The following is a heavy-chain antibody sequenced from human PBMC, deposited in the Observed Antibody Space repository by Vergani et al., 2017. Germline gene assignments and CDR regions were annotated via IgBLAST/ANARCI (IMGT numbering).Heavy chain of an antibody. CDR1: GYTFTNYG. CDR3: ARIRMAVAGTGYFDY. J-gene: IGHJ4*02. Sequence: QVPLVQSGDEVKKPGASVKVPCKASGYTFTNYGITWVRQAPGQGLEWMGWISYNGNTNYAQKLQGRVTMTTDTSTSTAYMELRRLRSDDTAVYYCARIRMAVAGTGYFDYWGQGTLVTVSS. D-gene: IGHD6-19*01. V-gene: IGHV1-18*01. CDR2: ISYNGNT.